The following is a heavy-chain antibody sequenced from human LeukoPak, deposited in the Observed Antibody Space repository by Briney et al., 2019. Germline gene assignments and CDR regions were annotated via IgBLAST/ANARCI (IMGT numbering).Heavy chain of an antibody. V-gene: IGHV4-59*08. D-gene: IGHD5-18*01. CDR3: ARLRYSNIGYSSPIDY. CDR2: INYSGNT. Sequence: SETLSLTCTVSSDSMNSYYWNWIRRPPGKGLEWIGYINYSGNTNYNPSLKSRVTISVDTSKNQFSLKLRSVTAADTAVYYCARLRYSNIGYSSPIDYWGQGILVTVSS. CDR1: SDSMNSYY. J-gene: IGHJ4*02.